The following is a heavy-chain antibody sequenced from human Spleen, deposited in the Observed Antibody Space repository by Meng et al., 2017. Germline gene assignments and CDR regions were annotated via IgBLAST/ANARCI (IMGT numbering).Heavy chain of an antibody. CDR3: AHRRGYSGYSGYDYDY. J-gene: IGHJ4*02. V-gene: IGHV2-5*01. Sequence: TLSLTCTVSGGSISSSSYYWGWIRQPPGKALEWLALIYWNDDKRYSPSLKSRLTITKDTSKNQVVLTMTNMDPVDTATYYCAHRRGYSGYSGYDYDYWGQGTLVTVSS. D-gene: IGHD5-12*01. CDR2: IYWNDDK. CDR1: GGSISSSSYY.